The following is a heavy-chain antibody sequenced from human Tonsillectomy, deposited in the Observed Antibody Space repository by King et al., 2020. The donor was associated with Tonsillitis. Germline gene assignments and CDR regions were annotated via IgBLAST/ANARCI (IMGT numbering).Heavy chain of an antibody. J-gene: IGHJ5*01. V-gene: IGHV3-48*01. CDR3: ARTSYYGSSGYDDGFDS. CDR2: ISSSSSTI. D-gene: IGHD3-22*01. Sequence: VQLVESGGGLVQPGGSLRLSCAASGFTFNIYSMNWVRQAPGKGLEWVSYISSSSSTIYYADSVKGRFTISRDNAKNSLYLQMNSLRAEDTAVYFCARTSYYGSSGYDDGFDSWGQGTLVTVSS. CDR1: GFTFNIYS.